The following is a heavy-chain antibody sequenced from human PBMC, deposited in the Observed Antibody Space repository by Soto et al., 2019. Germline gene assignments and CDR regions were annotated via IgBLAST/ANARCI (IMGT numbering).Heavy chain of an antibody. CDR1: GYSFTNYG. CDR2: ISPFTGDT. D-gene: IGHD2-15*01. CDR3: ARSCSGGSCHSAY. V-gene: IGHV1-18*04. J-gene: IGHJ4*02. Sequence: QVQLVQSGTEVKKPGASVRVSCKTSGYSFTNYGINWVRQAPGQGLEWMGWISPFTGDTHYTQSLQGRITVTTDTTTSTAYMELRSLRSADTAVYYCARSCSGGSCHSAYWGQGTLVTVSS.